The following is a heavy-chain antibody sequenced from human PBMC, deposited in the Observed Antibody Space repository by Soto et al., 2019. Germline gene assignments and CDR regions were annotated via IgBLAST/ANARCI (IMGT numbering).Heavy chain of an antibody. Sequence: QVQLVESGGGVVQPGRSLRLSCAASGFTFSSYGMHWVRQAPGKGLGWVAVISYDGSNKYYADSVKGRFTISRDNSKNTLYLQMNSLRAEDTAVYYCAKVGYSSSWTANYWGQGTLVTVSS. CDR2: ISYDGSNK. CDR1: GFTFSSYG. V-gene: IGHV3-30*18. CDR3: AKVGYSSSWTANY. D-gene: IGHD6-13*01. J-gene: IGHJ4*02.